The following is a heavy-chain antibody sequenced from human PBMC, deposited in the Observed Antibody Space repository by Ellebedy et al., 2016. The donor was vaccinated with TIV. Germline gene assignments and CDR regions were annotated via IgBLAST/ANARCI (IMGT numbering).Heavy chain of an antibody. Sequence: AASVKVSCKASGYTFIDYYMHWVRQAPGQGLEWMGIINPNGGTTSYTQKFQGRVTMTRDTSTSTVYMELSSLRSEDTAVYYCARDKDILTGYLCHWGQGTLVTVSS. CDR1: GYTFIDYY. J-gene: IGHJ4*02. V-gene: IGHV1-46*01. CDR2: INPNGGTT. D-gene: IGHD3-9*01. CDR3: ARDKDILTGYLCH.